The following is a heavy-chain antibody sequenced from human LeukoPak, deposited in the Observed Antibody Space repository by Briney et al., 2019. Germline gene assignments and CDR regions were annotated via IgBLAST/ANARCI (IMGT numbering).Heavy chain of an antibody. J-gene: IGHJ4*02. CDR3: ARVGAMGPDY. D-gene: IGHD3-10*01. Sequence: GSLRLSCAASGFTVSSNYMSWVRQAPGKGLEWIGYIYYSGSTNYNPSLKSRVTISVDTSKNQFSLKLSSVTAADTAVYYCARVGAMGPDYWGQGTLVTVSS. CDR2: IYYSGST. CDR1: GFTVSSNY. V-gene: IGHV4-59*02.